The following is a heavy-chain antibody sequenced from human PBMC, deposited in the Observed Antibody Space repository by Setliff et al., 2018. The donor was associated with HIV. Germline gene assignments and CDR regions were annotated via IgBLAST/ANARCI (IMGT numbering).Heavy chain of an antibody. CDR3: ARVFQSYFFDF. J-gene: IGHJ4*02. V-gene: IGHV3-48*01. CDR1: GFTFSSYS. Sequence: GGSLRLSCAASGFTFSSYSMNWVRQAPGKGLEWVSYINSGSSTIYYADSVKGRFTISRDNAKNSLYLQMNSLRGEATAVYYCARVFQSYFFDFWGQGTLVTVSS. D-gene: IGHD3-3*01. CDR2: INSGSSTI.